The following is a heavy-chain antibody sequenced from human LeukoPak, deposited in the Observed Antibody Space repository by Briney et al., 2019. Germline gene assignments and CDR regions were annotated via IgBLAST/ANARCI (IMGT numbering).Heavy chain of an antibody. V-gene: IGHV4-59*01. CDR1: GDFITAYY. CDR2: VYYSGST. J-gene: IGHJ4*02. CDR3: ASNTGTVSDY. Sequence: PSETLSLTCTVSGDFITAYYWSWIRQPPGKGLEWIGYVYYSGSTEYNPSLRSRVTISLGMSKHQFSLNLTSVTAADTAVYYCASNTGTVSDYWGQGALVTVSS. D-gene: IGHD7-27*01.